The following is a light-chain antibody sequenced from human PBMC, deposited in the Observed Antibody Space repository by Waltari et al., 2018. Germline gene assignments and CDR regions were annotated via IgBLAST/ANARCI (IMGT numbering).Light chain of an antibody. CDR1: QSVGNNY. Sequence: EVVLTQSPGTLSLSPGERATLSCRASQSVGNNYLAWYQQRPGQAPRLPSHGASARATGIPDRFSGSGSVTDFTLTISRLEPEDFAVYYCHQYAYSPLTFGGGTEVEIK. CDR3: HQYAYSPLT. CDR2: GAS. V-gene: IGKV3-20*01. J-gene: IGKJ4*01.